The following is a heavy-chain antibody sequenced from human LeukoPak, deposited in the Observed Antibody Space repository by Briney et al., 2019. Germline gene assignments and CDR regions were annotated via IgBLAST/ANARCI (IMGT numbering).Heavy chain of an antibody. V-gene: IGHV3-7*01. CDR1: GFTFSRYW. D-gene: IGHD2-2*01. J-gene: IGHJ4*02. CDR2: IKQDGSEK. CDR3: ARERYCSSTSCPHGDLDY. Sequence: GGSLRLSCAASGFTFSRYWMSWVRQAPGKGLEWVANIKQDGSEKYYVDSVRGQFTISRDNAKNSLYLQMNSLRAEDTAVYYCARERYCSSTSCPHGDLDYWGQGTLVSVSS.